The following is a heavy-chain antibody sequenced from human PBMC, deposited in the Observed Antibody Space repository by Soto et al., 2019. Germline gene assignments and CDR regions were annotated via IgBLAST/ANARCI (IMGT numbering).Heavy chain of an antibody. J-gene: IGHJ4*02. Sequence: QVQLQESGPGLVKPSQTLSLTCTVSGGSISSGGYYWSWIRQHPGKGLEWIGYIYYSGSTYYNPSLKSRVIMSVDTSKNHFSLKLSSVTAADTAVYSWARSGYRYGPNPPLYWGQGTLGTVSS. D-gene: IGHD5-18*01. CDR2: IYYSGST. CDR3: ARSGYRYGPNPPLY. CDR1: GGSISSGGYY. V-gene: IGHV4-31*03.